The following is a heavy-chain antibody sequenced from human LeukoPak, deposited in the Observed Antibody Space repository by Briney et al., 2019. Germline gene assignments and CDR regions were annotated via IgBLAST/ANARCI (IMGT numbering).Heavy chain of an antibody. V-gene: IGHV4-4*07. CDR2: IYTSGST. Sequence: PSETLSLTCTVSGGSISSYYWSWIRQPAGEGLEWIGRIYTSGSTNYNPSLKSRVTMSVDTSKNQFSLKLSSVTAADTAVYYCARDLVAAAGLHFDYWGQGTLVTVSS. D-gene: IGHD6-13*01. CDR3: ARDLVAAAGLHFDY. J-gene: IGHJ4*02. CDR1: GGSISSYY.